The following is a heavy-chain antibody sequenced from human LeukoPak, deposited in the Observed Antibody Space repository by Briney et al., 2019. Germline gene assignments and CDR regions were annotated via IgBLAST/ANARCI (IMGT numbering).Heavy chain of an antibody. CDR1: GFTFSSYS. D-gene: IGHD6-6*01. J-gene: IGHJ3*02. Sequence: PGGSLRLSCAASGFTFSSYSMNWVRQAPGKGLEWVSSISSSSSYIYYADSVKGRFTISRDNAKNSLYLQMNSLRAEDTAVYYCARETKLHTDDAFDIWGQGTMVSVSS. V-gene: IGHV3-21*01. CDR2: ISSSSSYI. CDR3: ARETKLHTDDAFDI.